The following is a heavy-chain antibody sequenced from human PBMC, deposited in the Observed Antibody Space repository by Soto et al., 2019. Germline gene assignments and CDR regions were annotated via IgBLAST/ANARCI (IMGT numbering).Heavy chain of an antibody. Sequence: PSETLSLTCTVSGGSISSYYWSWIRQPPGKGLEWIGYIYYSGSTNYNPSLKSRVTISVDTSKNQFSLKLSSVTAADTAVYYCARAGGFKDIVVVPAATNWFDPWGQGTLVTVSS. V-gene: IGHV4-59*01. J-gene: IGHJ5*02. CDR2: IYYSGST. CDR3: ARAGGFKDIVVVPAATNWFDP. CDR1: GGSISSYY. D-gene: IGHD2-2*01.